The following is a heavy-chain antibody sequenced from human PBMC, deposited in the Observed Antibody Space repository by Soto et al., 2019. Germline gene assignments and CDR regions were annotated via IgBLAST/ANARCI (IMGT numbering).Heavy chain of an antibody. J-gene: IGHJ4*02. Sequence: EVQLVESGGNLVKPGGSLRLSCAASGFTFYNAWMNWVRQAPGKGLEWVGRIKSKTDGGTTDYAAPVKGRFTISRDDSKNTLFLQMTSLKTEDTAVYYCTTDPADIAAAGNDYWGQGTLVTVSS. CDR2: IKSKTDGGTT. V-gene: IGHV3-15*07. CDR1: GFTFYNAW. D-gene: IGHD6-13*01. CDR3: TTDPADIAAAGNDY.